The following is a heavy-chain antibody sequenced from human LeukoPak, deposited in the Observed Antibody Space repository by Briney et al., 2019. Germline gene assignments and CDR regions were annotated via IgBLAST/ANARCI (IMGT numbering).Heavy chain of an antibody. CDR1: GLPFSTYW. V-gene: IGHV3-7*01. J-gene: IGHJ4*02. Sequence: PGGSLRLSCAASGLPFSTYWMSWVRQAPGKGLEWVANIKKDGNEKYYVDSVKGRFTISRDNAKNSLYLQMNSLRAEDTAVYYCARDFRWLIGVDYWGQGTLVTVPS. CDR2: IKKDGNEK. CDR3: ARDFRWLIGVDY. D-gene: IGHD3-22*01.